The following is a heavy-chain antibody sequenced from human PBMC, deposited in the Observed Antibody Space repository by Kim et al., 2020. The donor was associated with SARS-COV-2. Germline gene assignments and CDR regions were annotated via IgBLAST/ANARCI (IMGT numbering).Heavy chain of an antibody. CDR2: IKSETDGGTT. CDR3: TTVRIAAGGHYYYYG. CDR1: GFTFNKAW. V-gene: IGHV3-15*01. Sequence: GGSLRLSCAASGFTFNKAWMNWVRQAPGKGLEWVGLIKSETDGGTTDYATPVKGRFTISRDDSESTLYLQMNSLKTEYTAVYYCTTVRIAAGGHYYYYG. J-gene: IGHJ6*01. D-gene: IGHD6-13*01.